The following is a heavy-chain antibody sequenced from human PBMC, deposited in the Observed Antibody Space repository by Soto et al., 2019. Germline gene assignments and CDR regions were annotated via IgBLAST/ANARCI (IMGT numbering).Heavy chain of an antibody. CDR1: GFTFSSYA. CDR2: ISYDGSNK. J-gene: IGHJ4*02. CDR3: ARGREMATGYFDY. Sequence: PGGSLRLSCAASGFTFSSYAMHWVRQAPGKGLEWVAVISYDGSNKYYADSVKGRFTISRDNSKNTLYLQMNSLRAEDTAVYYCARGREMATGYFDYWGQGTLVTVSS. V-gene: IGHV3-30-3*01. D-gene: IGHD5-12*01.